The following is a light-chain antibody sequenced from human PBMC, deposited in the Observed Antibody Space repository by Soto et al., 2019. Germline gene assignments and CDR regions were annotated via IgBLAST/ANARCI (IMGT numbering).Light chain of an antibody. CDR3: QQYHGYSRT. Sequence: DIPVTQSPASLSASLGDRVTIHCRASQGISKYYLNWYQQKPGKAPDLLISDVSSLERGVASRFSGSGSGTEFTLTISSMQPDDFATYYCQQYHGYSRTFGQGTNVDIK. V-gene: IGKV1-5*01. CDR1: QGISKY. CDR2: DVS. J-gene: IGKJ1*01.